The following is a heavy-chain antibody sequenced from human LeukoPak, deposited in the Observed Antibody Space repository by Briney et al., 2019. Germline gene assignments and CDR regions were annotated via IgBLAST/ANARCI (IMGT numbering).Heavy chain of an antibody. D-gene: IGHD2-2*02. V-gene: IGHV1-2*02. CDR1: GYTFTGYY. CDR2: INPNSGGT. Sequence: GASVKVSCKASGYTFTGYYMHWVRQAPGQGLEWMGWINPNSGGTNYAQNFQGRVTMTRDTSISTAYMELSRLRSDDTAVYYCARWDCSSTSCDTANLHWFDPWGQGTLVTVSS. CDR3: ARWDCSSTSCDTANLHWFDP. J-gene: IGHJ5*02.